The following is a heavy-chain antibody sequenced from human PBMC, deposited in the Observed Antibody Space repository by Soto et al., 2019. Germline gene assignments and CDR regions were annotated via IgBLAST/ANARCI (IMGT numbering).Heavy chain of an antibody. J-gene: IGHJ4*02. D-gene: IGHD6-6*01. CDR2: IKSKTDGGTT. V-gene: IGHV3-15*01. CDR1: GFTFSNAW. CDR3: TGSSPVRRLDY. Sequence: SLRLSCAASGFTFSNAWMSWVRQAPGKGLEWVGRIKSKTDGGTTDYAAPVKGRFTISRDDSKNTLYLQMNSLKTEDTAVYYCTGSSPVRRLDYWGQGTLVTVSS.